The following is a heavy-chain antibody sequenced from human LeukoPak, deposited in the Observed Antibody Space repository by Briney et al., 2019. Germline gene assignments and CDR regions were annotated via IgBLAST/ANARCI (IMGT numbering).Heavy chain of an antibody. D-gene: IGHD2-21*01. CDR2: IIPIFGTA. V-gene: IGHV1-69*13. J-gene: IGHJ4*02. CDR3: AREGYCGGDCWGGYFDY. Sequence: ASVKVSCKASGYTFTSYGISWVRQAPGQGLEWMGGIIPIFGTANYAQKFQGRVTITADESTSTAYMELSSLRSEDTAVYYCAREGYCGGDCWGGYFDYWGQGTLVTVSS. CDR1: GYTFTSYG.